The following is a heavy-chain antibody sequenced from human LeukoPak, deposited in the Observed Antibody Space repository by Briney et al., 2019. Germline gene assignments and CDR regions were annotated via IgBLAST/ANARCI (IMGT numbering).Heavy chain of an antibody. V-gene: IGHV1-18*01. CDR3: ARKKTYYYDSSGYSELDY. CDR1: GYTFTSYG. J-gene: IGHJ4*02. D-gene: IGHD3-22*01. CDR2: ISAYNGNT. Sequence: GASVKVSCKASGYTFTSYGISWVRQAPGQGLEWMGWISAYNGNTNYAQKLQGRVTMTTDTSTSTAYMELRSLRSDDTAVHYCARKKTYYYDSSGYSELDYWGQGTLVTVPS.